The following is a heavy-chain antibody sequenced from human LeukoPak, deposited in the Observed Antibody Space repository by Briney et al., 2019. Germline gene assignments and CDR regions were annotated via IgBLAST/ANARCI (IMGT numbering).Heavy chain of an antibody. V-gene: IGHV1-18*01. CDR3: ARYDSSGSPNWFDP. D-gene: IGHD6-19*01. CDR2: ISAYNGHA. Sequence: GASVKVSCKASGYTFSSYDITWVRQAPGQGLEWMGWISAYNGHANYAQNLQGRVTMTTDTSTSTAYMELRSLRSDDTAVYYCARYDSSGSPNWFDPWGQGTLVTVSS. CDR1: GYTFSSYD. J-gene: IGHJ5*02.